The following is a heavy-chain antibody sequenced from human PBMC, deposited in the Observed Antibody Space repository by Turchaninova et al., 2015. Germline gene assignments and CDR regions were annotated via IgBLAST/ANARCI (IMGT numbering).Heavy chain of an antibody. CDR3: ARHMKELWLFDY. J-gene: IGHJ4*02. Sequence: QVPLQESGPGLVTPSETLSLTCAVSGYSISSGYYWGWLRQPPWKGLEWIGSIYHRGSTYYNPSLKSRVTISVDTSKNQFSLKLSSVTAADTAVYYCARHMKELWLFDYWGQGTLVTVSS. CDR2: IYHRGST. CDR1: GYSISSGYY. V-gene: IGHV4-38-2*01. D-gene: IGHD5-18*01.